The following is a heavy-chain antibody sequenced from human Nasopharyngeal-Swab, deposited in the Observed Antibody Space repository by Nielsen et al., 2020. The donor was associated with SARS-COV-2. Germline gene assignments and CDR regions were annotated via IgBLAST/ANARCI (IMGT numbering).Heavy chain of an antibody. CDR1: GFTFSSYA. V-gene: IGHV3-30-3*01. Sequence: GGSLRLSCAASGFTFSSYAMHWVRQAPGKGLEWVAVISYDGSNKYYADSVKGRFTISRDNSKNTLYLQMNSLRAEDTAVYYCASDSPINVVPAARHPRQFDYWGQGTLVTVSS. CDR2: ISYDGSNK. CDR3: ASDSPINVVPAARHPRQFDY. J-gene: IGHJ4*02. D-gene: IGHD2-2*01.